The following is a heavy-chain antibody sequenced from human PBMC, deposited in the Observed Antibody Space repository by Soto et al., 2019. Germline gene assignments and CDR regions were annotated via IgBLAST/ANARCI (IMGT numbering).Heavy chain of an antibody. CDR3: ARTAGMTFDP. CDR1: GASITRGGYY. J-gene: IGHJ5*02. D-gene: IGHD6-19*01. CDR2: MSHSGNN. Sequence: QVQLQESGPGLVEPSETLSLTCTVSGASITRGGYYWAWIRQLPGKGLQWLGYMSHSGNNFYNPSLKSRLRMSVDTSENQFSLNLRSVTAADTAVYYCARTAGMTFDPWGQGTLVNVSS. V-gene: IGHV4-31*03.